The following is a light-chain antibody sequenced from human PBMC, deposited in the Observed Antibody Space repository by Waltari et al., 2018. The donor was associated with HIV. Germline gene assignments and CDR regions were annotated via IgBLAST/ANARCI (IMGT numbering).Light chain of an antibody. CDR2: KYS. V-gene: IGLV1-47*01. CDR3: VGWDSSLSAYV. CDR1: SSNIQTDN. J-gene: IGLJ1*01. Sequence: QSFLTQPPPASGTPGQTVPISCPGSSSNIQTDNAYWYPQLPGMTPNLLIYKYSLRPSGVPDRFAASKSGTSASLTIRGLRSADEADYYCVGWDSSLSAYVFGAGTKVAVL.